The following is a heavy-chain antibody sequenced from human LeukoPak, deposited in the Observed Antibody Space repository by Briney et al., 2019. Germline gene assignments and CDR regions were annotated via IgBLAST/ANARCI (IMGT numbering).Heavy chain of an antibody. CDR1: GFTFSSYS. Sequence: PGGSLRLSCAASGFTFSSYSMNWVRQAPGKGLEWVSYISSSSSTIYYADSVKGRFTISRDNANNSLYLQMNSLRAEDTAVYYCARGFWSGYAYFDYWGQGTLVTVSS. CDR2: ISSSSSTI. J-gene: IGHJ4*02. D-gene: IGHD3-3*01. V-gene: IGHV3-48*04. CDR3: ARGFWSGYAYFDY.